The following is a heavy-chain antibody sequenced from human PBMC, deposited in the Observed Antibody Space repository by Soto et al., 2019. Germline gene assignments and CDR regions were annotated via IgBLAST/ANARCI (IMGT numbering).Heavy chain of an antibody. CDR1: GLTFSSSA. Sequence: QVHLVQSGPEVRKPGTSVKVSSKASGLTFSSSAVQWVRQARGQRLEWIGWIVVGSGTTKYSQQFQERVTITRDMSTSTAYMELSSLRSEDTAVYYCAAPPNRDAYNYGYWGQGTLVTVSS. V-gene: IGHV1-58*01. CDR2: IVVGSGTT. J-gene: IGHJ4*02. CDR3: AAPPNRDAYNYGY. D-gene: IGHD5-12*01.